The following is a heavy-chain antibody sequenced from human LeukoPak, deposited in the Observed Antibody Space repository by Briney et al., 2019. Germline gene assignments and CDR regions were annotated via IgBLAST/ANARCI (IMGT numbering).Heavy chain of an antibody. J-gene: IGHJ6*03. D-gene: IGHD2-2*02. V-gene: IGHV5-51*01. CDR2: IYPGDSNT. CDR1: GYSFTSYW. Sequence: GESLKISCKGSGYSFTSYWIGWVRQMPGKGLEWMAIIYPGDSNTRYSPSFQGQVTISADKSISTAYLQWSSLKASDTAMYFCARAYCSSITCYTNYYYYMDVWGKGTTVTVSS. CDR3: ARAYCSSITCYTNYYYYMDV.